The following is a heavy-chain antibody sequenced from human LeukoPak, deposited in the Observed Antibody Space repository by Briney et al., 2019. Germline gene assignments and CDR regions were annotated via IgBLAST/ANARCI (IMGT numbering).Heavy chain of an antibody. J-gene: IGHJ6*02. CDR2: ISANGDNT. D-gene: IGHD3-9*01. Sequence: PGGSLRLSCSASGFTFSTYAMHWVRQAPGKGLEYVSAISANGDNTYYADSVKGRFTISRDNSKNTLYLQMNSLRAEDTAVYYCAKVLRYFMDVWGQGTTVTVSS. CDR1: GFTFSTYA. CDR3: AKVLRYFMDV. V-gene: IGHV3-64*04.